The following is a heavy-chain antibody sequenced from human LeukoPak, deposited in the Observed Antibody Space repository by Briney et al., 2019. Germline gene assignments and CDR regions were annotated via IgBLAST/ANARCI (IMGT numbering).Heavy chain of an antibody. CDR1: QFNLTTFG. CDR2: ISSSSKTI. V-gene: IGHV3-48*01. Sequence: GGSLRLSCAASQFNLTTFGMSWVRQAPGKGLDWLSYISSSSKTIYYADSVKGRFTTSRDHADNSVSLQMNSLGVDDTALYFCARATTFYDYVRGTHSFYFDYWGQGTLVTVSS. CDR3: ARATTFYDYVRGTHSFYFDY. D-gene: IGHD3-16*01. J-gene: IGHJ4*02.